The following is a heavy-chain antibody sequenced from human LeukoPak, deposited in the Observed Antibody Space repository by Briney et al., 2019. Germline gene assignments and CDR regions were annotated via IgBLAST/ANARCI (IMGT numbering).Heavy chain of an antibody. CDR1: GGSISSGGYS. D-gene: IGHD3-9*01. CDR3: ARGPYYDILTGYYHDAFDI. Sequence: SETLSLTCAVSGGSISSGGYSWSWIRQPPGTGLEWIGYIYHSGSTYYNPSLKSRVTISVDRSKNQFSLKLSSVTAADTAVYYCARGPYYDILTGYYHDAFDIWGQGTMVTVSS. CDR2: IYHSGST. J-gene: IGHJ3*02. V-gene: IGHV4-30-2*01.